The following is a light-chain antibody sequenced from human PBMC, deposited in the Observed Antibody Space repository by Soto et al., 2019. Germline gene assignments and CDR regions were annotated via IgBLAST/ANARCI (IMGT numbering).Light chain of an antibody. J-gene: IGKJ1*01. CDR1: QSVGTY. CDR3: QQRSNWPRT. CDR2: DAS. Sequence: EIVLTQSPATLSLSPGERATLSCRASQSVGTYLAWYQQKPGQAPSLLIYDASNRATGIPARFSGSWSGTDFTLTISSLEPEDFAVYYCQQRSNWPRTFGQGTKVEIK. V-gene: IGKV3-11*01.